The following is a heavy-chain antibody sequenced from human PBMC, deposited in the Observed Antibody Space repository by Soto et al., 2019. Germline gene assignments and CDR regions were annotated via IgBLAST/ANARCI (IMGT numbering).Heavy chain of an antibody. CDR3: ASQECGSGGSGYGH. V-gene: IGHV1-69*12. Sequence: QVQLVQSGAEVKKPGSSVKVSCKASGGTFSSYAISWVRQAPGQGLEWMGGIIPIFGTANYAQKFQGRVTITEDERTSAAYMDLSSLRSEYTAVSYCASQECGSGGSGYGHWGQGPLVTVSP. J-gene: IGHJ4*02. CDR1: GGTFSSYA. CDR2: IIPIFGTA. D-gene: IGHD5-18*01.